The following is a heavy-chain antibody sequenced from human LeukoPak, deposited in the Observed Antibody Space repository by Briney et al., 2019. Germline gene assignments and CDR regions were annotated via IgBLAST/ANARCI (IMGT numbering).Heavy chain of an antibody. CDR3: AHSTVTPPGVDY. D-gene: IGHD4-17*01. CDR2: IYTSGST. J-gene: IGHJ4*02. CDR1: GGSISSGSYY. V-gene: IGHV4-61*02. Sequence: PSETPSLTCTVSGGSISSGSYYWSWIRQPAGKGLEWIGRIYTSGSTNYNPSLKSRVTISVDTSKNQFSLKLSSVTAADTAVYYCAHSTVTPPGVDYWGQGTLVTVSS.